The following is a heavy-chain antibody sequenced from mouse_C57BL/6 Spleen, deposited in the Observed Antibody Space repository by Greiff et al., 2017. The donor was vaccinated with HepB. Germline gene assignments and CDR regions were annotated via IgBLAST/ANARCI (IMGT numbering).Heavy chain of an antibody. CDR1: GFTFSDYG. J-gene: IGHJ4*01. CDR2: ISRGSSSI. CDR3: ERRVKRGAYAMDD. V-gene: IGHV5-17*01. Sequence: EVQLMESGGGLVKPGGSLKLSCAASGFTFSDYGMHWVRQAPEKGLEWVAYISRGSSSIYYADTVKGLFTIARDKANNTLFLQVTRLRSEDTAMYYCERRVKRGAYAMDDWGQGTSVTVSS.